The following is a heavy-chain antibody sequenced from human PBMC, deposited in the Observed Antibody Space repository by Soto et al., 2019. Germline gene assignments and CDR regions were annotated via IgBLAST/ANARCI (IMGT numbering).Heavy chain of an antibody. Sequence: GGSLSLSWAASGFTFRSYAMHLGRQAPGKGLEWVAVISYDGSNKLYADSVKGRFTISRDNSNTTLYQQMNSLRAEDTAVYYCGRDVVGATDFYYYGMDVWGQGTTVTVSS. J-gene: IGHJ6*02. CDR3: GRDVVGATDFYYYGMDV. CDR2: ISYDGSNK. V-gene: IGHV3-30-3*01. CDR1: GFTFRSYA. D-gene: IGHD1-26*01.